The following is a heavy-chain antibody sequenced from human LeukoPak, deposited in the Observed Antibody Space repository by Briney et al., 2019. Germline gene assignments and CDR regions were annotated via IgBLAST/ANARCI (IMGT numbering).Heavy chain of an antibody. D-gene: IGHD3-10*01. Sequence: KSGGSLRLSCAASGFTFSNAWMSWVRQAPGKGLEWVGRIKSKTFGGTTDYAAPVKGRFTISRDNAKNSLYLQMNSLRAEDTAVYYCARARRADLRFGESFRHTKAVRALDIWGQGTMVTVSS. J-gene: IGHJ3*02. CDR3: ARARRADLRFGESFRHTKAVRALDI. CDR2: IKSKTFGGTT. CDR1: GFTFSNAW. V-gene: IGHV3-15*01.